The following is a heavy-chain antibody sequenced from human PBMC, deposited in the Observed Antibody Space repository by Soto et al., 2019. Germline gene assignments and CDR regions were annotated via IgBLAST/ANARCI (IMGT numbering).Heavy chain of an antibody. J-gene: IGHJ6*02. D-gene: IGHD2-21*01. Sequence: EVQLLESGGALAQPGRSLRLSCAASGSTFSAFCMNWVRQAPGKGLEWVSAISRSGDITYYADSVKGRFTISTDNSKNLLYLEMNSLTGDDTAVYYGAKGRLWVNFGMDVWGQGTTVIVSS. CDR3: AKGRLWVNFGMDV. CDR1: GSTFSAFC. CDR2: ISRSGDIT. V-gene: IGHV3-23*01.